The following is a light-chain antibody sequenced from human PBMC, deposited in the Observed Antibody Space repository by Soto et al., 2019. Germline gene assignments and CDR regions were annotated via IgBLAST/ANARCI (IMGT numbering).Light chain of an antibody. Sequence: EFVLTQSPGALSFSPGERATLSCMASQSLANSFIAWYQQKPGQAPRLLIYDTSSRASGIPDRFSGSGSGTDFTLTISRLETEDFAVFYCQQYGTSEIIFGQGTRLEI. V-gene: IGKV3-20*01. CDR2: DTS. CDR1: QSLANSF. J-gene: IGKJ5*01. CDR3: QQYGTSEII.